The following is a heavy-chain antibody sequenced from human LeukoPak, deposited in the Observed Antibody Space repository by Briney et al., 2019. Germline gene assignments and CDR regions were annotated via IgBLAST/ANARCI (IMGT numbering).Heavy chain of an antibody. D-gene: IGHD3-22*01. CDR3: ARDTEDYYDSSGYYAPGY. V-gene: IGHV3-7*01. Sequence: PGGSLRLSCAASGFTFSSYWMSWVRQASGKGLEWVANIKQDGSEKYYVDSVKGRFTISRDNAKNSLYLQMNSLRAEDTAVYYCARDTEDYYDSSGYYAPGYWGQGTLVTVSS. CDR1: GFTFSSYW. CDR2: IKQDGSEK. J-gene: IGHJ4*02.